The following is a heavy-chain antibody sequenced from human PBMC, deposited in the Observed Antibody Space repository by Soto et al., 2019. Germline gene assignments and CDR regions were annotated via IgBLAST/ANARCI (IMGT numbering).Heavy chain of an antibody. CDR2: ISSSSSYT. D-gene: IGHD1-26*01. J-gene: IGHJ4*02. CDR3: AARSGSYLQDY. Sequence: GGSLRLSCAASGFTFSDYYMSWIRQAPGKGLEWVSYISSSSSYTNYADSVKGRFTISRDNAKNSLYLQMNSLRAEDTAVYYCAARSGSYLQDYWRQGTLVTVSS. CDR1: GFTFSDYY. V-gene: IGHV3-11*06.